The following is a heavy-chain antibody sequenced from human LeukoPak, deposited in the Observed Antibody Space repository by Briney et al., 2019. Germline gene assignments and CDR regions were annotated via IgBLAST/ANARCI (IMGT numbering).Heavy chain of an antibody. CDR1: GFTFISYG. J-gene: IGHJ4*02. D-gene: IGHD1-7*01. CDR2: ISYDGSNK. Sequence: GPCERPSCAASGFTFISYGMHWVRQAPGKGLEWLTVISYDGSNKYCAVSVTGRFTMSRVNSQKTLYLQMHSLRGEDTAVYYCANANFDVHCDYWGRGTLDSVPS. CDR3: ANANFDVHCDY. V-gene: IGHV3-30*18.